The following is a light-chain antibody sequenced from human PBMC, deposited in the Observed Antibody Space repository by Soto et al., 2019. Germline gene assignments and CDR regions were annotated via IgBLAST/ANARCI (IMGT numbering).Light chain of an antibody. CDR2: VVT. V-gene: IGLV2-14*01. Sequence: QSGLTQPASVSGSPGQSITISCTGTNIDVGGYNYVSWYQQHPGKAPKLMIYVVTYRPSGVSNRFSGSKSGNTASLTISGLQAEDEADYYCSSYTISSTLVVFGGGTKLTVL. CDR3: SSYTISSTLVV. J-gene: IGLJ3*02. CDR1: NIDVGGYNY.